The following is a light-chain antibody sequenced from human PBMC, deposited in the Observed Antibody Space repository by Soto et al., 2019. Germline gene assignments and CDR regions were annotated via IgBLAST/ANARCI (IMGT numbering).Light chain of an antibody. CDR1: SCNIGSNY. CDR2: RNN. CDR3: ATWDDSLSNYV. Sequence: QSVLTQPPSASGTPGQRFTISCSGSSCNIGSNYVYWYQHLTGTAPKLLIYRNNQRPSGVPDRFSGSKSGTSASLAISGLRSEDEADYYCATWDDSLSNYVFGTGTKVTVL. V-gene: IGLV1-47*01. J-gene: IGLJ1*01.